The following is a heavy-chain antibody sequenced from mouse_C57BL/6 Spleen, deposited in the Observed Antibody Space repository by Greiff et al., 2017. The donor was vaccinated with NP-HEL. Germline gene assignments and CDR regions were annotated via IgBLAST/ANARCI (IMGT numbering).Heavy chain of an antibody. CDR2: IHPNSGST. J-gene: IGHJ1*03. CDR3: ARGPPYYGSSYWYFDV. D-gene: IGHD1-1*01. V-gene: IGHV1-64*01. Sequence: QVQLQQPGAELVKPGASVKLSCKASGYTFTSYWMHWVKQRPGQGLEWIGMIHPNSGSTNYNEKFKSKATLTVDKSSSTAYMQLSSLTSEDSAVYYCARGPPYYGSSYWYFDVWGTGTTVTVSS. CDR1: GYTFTSYW.